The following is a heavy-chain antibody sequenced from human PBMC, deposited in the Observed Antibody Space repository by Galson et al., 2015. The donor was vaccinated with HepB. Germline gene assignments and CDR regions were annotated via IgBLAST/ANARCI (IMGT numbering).Heavy chain of an antibody. CDR1: GFTFSSYS. D-gene: IGHD5-12*01. V-gene: IGHV3-21*01. J-gene: IGHJ6*03. Sequence: SLRLSCAASGFTFSSYSMNWVRQAPGKGLEWVSSISSSSSYIYYADSVKGRFTISRDNAKNSLYLQMNSLRAEDTAVYYCARGKDGVATIHSYYYMDVWGKGTTVTVSS. CDR2: ISSSSSYI. CDR3: ARGKDGVATIHSYYYMDV.